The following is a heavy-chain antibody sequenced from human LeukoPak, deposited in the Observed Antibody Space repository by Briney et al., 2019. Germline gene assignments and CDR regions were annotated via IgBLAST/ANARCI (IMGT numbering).Heavy chain of an antibody. V-gene: IGHV3-23*01. J-gene: IGHJ4*02. CDR2: ISGSGGNT. D-gene: IGHD3-16*02. Sequence: PGGSLRLSCAASGFTFSNYVMSWVRQAPGKGLEWVSSISGSGGNTYYADSVKGRFTISRDNSKNTLYLQMNSLRAEDTALYYCAKDQYDYVWGSYRYSDYWGQGTLVTVSS. CDR3: AKDQYDYVWGSYRYSDY. CDR1: GFTFSNYV.